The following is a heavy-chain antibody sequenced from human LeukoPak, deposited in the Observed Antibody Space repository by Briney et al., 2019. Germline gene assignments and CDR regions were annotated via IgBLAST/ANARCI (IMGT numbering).Heavy chain of an antibody. CDR1: GFTFSSYV. D-gene: IGHD3-22*01. CDR3: SKGYYYHTSAYYPVDY. Sequence: GGSLRLSCEGSGFTFSSYVMHWVRQAPGKGLEWVAVISYDGSHKYYADSVRGRFTISRDNSKNTVYLKMNSLRAEDTAVYYSSKGYYYHTSAYYPVDYWGQGTLVTVSS. J-gene: IGHJ4*02. CDR2: ISYDGSHK. V-gene: IGHV3-30*18.